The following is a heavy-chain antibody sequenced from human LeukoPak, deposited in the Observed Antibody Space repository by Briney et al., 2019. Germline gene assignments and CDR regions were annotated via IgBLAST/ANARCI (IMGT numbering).Heavy chain of an antibody. V-gene: IGHV3-11*04. CDR3: TRDPRHFDS. D-gene: IGHD6-6*01. CDR2: ISGSGHDI. J-gene: IGHJ5*01. CDR1: GFTFSDSH. Sequence: GGSLRLSCAASGFTFSDSHMTWVRQAPGKGVEWVAYISGSGHDINYSDSVKGRFTISRDNAKNSLYLQMSSLRVEDTAVYYCTRDPRHFDSCGQGTLVTVSS.